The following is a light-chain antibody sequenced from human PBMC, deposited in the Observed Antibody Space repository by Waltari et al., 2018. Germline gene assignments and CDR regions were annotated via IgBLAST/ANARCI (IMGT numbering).Light chain of an antibody. V-gene: IGKV1-9*01. J-gene: IGKJ4*01. CDR2: AAS. Sequence: DIQLTQSPSFLSASVGDRVTITCRASQDIRHYLAWYHLRPGKAPKLLIDAASTLQGGVPSRFSGSGSGTDFTLTISSLQPEDFATYYCEHFNNYPLTFGGGTKVEIK. CDR3: EHFNNYPLT. CDR1: QDIRHY.